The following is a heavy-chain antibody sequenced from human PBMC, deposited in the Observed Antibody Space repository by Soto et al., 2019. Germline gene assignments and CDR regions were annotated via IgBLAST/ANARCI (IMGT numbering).Heavy chain of an antibody. J-gene: IGHJ4*02. Sequence: EVQVLESGGGLVQPGGSLRLSCAASGFTFSSYAMNWVRQAPGKGLEWVSVISGSGGSTYYADSVKGRFTISRDNSKNTLYLQMNSLRAEDTAVYYCARRSSGWYFDYWGQGTLVPVSS. V-gene: IGHV3-23*01. CDR3: ARRSSGWYFDY. CDR1: GFTFSSYA. CDR2: ISGSGGST. D-gene: IGHD6-19*01.